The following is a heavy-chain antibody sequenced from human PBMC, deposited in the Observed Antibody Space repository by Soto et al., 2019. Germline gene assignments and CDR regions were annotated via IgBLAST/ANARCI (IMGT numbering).Heavy chain of an antibody. Sequence: GESLKISCKGSGYSFTSYWIGWVRQMPGKGLEWMGIIYPGDSDTRYSPSFQGHVTISADKSISTAYLQWSSLKASDTAMYYCARRAPGTPDSSSWYNWFDPWGQGTLVTVSS. V-gene: IGHV5-51*01. CDR1: GYSFTSYW. D-gene: IGHD6-13*01. CDR2: IYPGDSDT. CDR3: ARRAPGTPDSSSWYNWFDP. J-gene: IGHJ5*02.